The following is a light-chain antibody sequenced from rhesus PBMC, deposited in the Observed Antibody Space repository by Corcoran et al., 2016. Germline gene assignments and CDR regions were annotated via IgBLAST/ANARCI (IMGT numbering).Light chain of an antibody. J-gene: IGKJ4*01. CDR3: QHYSSWPLT. Sequence: EIVMTQSPATLSLSPGERATLSCRASQTVSNNLAWYQQNPGRAPRLLLYGASTRAPGIPDRFRGSGSGTDFTLTISGLAPEDFALYYCQHYSSWPLTFGGGTKVEIK. CDR2: GAS. V-gene: IGKV3-42*03. CDR1: QTVSNN.